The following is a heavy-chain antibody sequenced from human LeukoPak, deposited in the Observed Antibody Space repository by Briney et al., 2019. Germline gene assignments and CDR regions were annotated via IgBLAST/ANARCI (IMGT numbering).Heavy chain of an antibody. Sequence: PSETLSLTCTVSGGSISSYYWSWIRQPAGKGLEWIGRIYTSGSTNYNPSLKSRVTMSVDTSKNQFSLELSSVTAADTAVYYCARETVIAVAGTGRYFDYWGQGTLVTVSS. CDR2: IYTSGST. J-gene: IGHJ4*02. D-gene: IGHD6-19*01. CDR1: GGSISSYY. CDR3: ARETVIAVAGTGRYFDY. V-gene: IGHV4-4*07.